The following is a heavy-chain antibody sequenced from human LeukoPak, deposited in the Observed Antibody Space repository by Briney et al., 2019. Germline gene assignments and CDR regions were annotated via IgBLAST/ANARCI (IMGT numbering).Heavy chain of an antibody. Sequence: SETLSLTCAVYGGSFSGYYWSWIRQPPGKGLEWIGEINHSGSTNYNPSLKSRVTISVDTSKNQFSLKLSSVTAADTAVYYCAVGNPGDDYWGQGTLVTASS. CDR2: INHSGST. V-gene: IGHV4-34*01. D-gene: IGHD7-27*01. J-gene: IGHJ4*02. CDR1: GGSFSGYY. CDR3: AVGNPGDDY.